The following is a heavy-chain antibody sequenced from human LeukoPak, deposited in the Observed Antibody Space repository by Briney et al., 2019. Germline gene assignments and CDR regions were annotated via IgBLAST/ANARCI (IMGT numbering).Heavy chain of an antibody. CDR1: GFTFSRYE. D-gene: IGHD2-15*01. Sequence: GGSLRLSCAASGFTFSRYEMNWVRQAPGKGLEWVSYISSSGSTIYYADSVKGRFTISRDNAKNSLYLQMNSLRAEDTAVYYCARAPGYCSGGSCYVPDSFDYWGQGTLVTVSS. CDR3: ARAPGYCSGGSCYVPDSFDY. J-gene: IGHJ4*02. CDR2: ISSSGSTI. V-gene: IGHV3-48*03.